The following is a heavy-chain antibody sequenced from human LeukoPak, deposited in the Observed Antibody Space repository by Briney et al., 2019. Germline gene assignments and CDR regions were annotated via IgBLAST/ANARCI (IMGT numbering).Heavy chain of an antibody. CDR2: IYYSGST. D-gene: IGHD4-11*01. V-gene: IGHV4-59*12. Sequence: SETLSLTCTVSGGSISSYYWSWIRQPPGKGLEWIGNIYYSGSTYYNPSLKSRVTISLDTSKNQFSLKLSSVTAADTAVYYCARVVGNYGYNRFDPWGQGTLVTVSS. J-gene: IGHJ5*02. CDR1: GGSISSYY. CDR3: ARVVGNYGYNRFDP.